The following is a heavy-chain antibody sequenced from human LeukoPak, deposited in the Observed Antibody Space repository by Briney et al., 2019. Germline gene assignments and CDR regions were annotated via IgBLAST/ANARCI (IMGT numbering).Heavy chain of an antibody. CDR1: GGTFSSYA. D-gene: IGHD6-6*01. J-gene: IGHJ3*02. Sequence: SVKVSCKASGGTFSSYAISWVRQAPGQGLEWIGGIIPIFGTANYAQKFQGRVTITGDESTSTAYMELSSLRSEDTAVYYCARDSPYSSYAFDIWGQGTMVTVSS. V-gene: IGHV1-69*01. CDR3: ARDSPYSSYAFDI. CDR2: IIPIFGTA.